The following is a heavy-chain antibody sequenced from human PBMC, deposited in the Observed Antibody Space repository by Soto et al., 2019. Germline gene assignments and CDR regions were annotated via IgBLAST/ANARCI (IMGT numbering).Heavy chain of an antibody. CDR1: GFALSSFD. D-gene: IGHD3-10*01. CDR2: IWYDGSNE. Sequence: QVQLAESGGGGVQSGRSLRLSCAASGFALSSFDMHWVRQAPGKGLEWVAVIWYDGSNEYYADSVKGRFTISRDNSKNTLYLQMNSLRVEDTAVYYCERDALVRGVPPPDYWGQGTLVTGSS. CDR3: ERDALVRGVPPPDY. V-gene: IGHV3-33*01. J-gene: IGHJ4*02.